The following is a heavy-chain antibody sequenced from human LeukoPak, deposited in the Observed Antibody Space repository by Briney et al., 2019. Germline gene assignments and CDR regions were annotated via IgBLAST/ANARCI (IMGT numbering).Heavy chain of an antibody. Sequence: APVKVSCKASGGTFSSYAISWVRQAPGQGLEWMGGIIPIFGTANYAQKFQGRVTITADESTSTAYMELSSLRSEDTAVYYCARMIVVVITTGYYYGMDVWGQGTTVTVSS. D-gene: IGHD3-22*01. CDR1: GGTFSSYA. V-gene: IGHV1-69*13. J-gene: IGHJ6*02. CDR2: IIPIFGTA. CDR3: ARMIVVVITTGYYYGMDV.